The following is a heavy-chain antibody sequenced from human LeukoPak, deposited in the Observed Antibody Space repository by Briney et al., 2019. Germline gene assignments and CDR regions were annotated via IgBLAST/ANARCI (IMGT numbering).Heavy chain of an antibody. V-gene: IGHV3-30*02. Sequence: GGSLRLSCAASGFTLSSYGMHWVRQAPGKGLEWVAFIRYDGSNKCYAVSVKGRFTISRDNSKNTLYLQMNSLRAEDTAVYYCAKGGENWNYVLSETDVFDIWGQGTMVTVSS. D-gene: IGHD1-7*01. J-gene: IGHJ3*02. CDR1: GFTLSSYG. CDR3: AKGGENWNYVLSETDVFDI. CDR2: IRYDGSNK.